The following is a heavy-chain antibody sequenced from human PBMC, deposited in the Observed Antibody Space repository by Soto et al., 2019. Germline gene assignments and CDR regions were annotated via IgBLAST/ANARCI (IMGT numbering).Heavy chain of an antibody. Sequence: GGSLRLSCAAPGFTFSSYAMHWVRQAPGKGLEWVAVISYDGSNKYYADSVKGRFTISRDNSKNTLYLQMNSLRAEDTAVYYCAREPYYYDSSGYYHGSLYYYYGMDVWGQGTTVTVSS. J-gene: IGHJ6*02. CDR1: GFTFSSYA. V-gene: IGHV3-30-3*01. CDR2: ISYDGSNK. CDR3: AREPYYYDSSGYYHGSLYYYYGMDV. D-gene: IGHD3-22*01.